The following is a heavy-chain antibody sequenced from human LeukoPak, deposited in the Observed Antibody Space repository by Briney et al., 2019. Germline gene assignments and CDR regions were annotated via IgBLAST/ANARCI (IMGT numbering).Heavy chain of an antibody. D-gene: IGHD3-3*01. V-gene: IGHV1-18*01. CDR2: ISAYNGNT. CDR1: GYTFTSYG. Sequence: GASVKVSCKASGYTFTSYGISWVRQAPGQGLEWMGWISAYNGNTNYAQKLQGRVTMTTDTSTSTAYMELRSLRSDDTAVYYCARVEGLRFFSRTRNWFDPWGQGTLVTVSS. J-gene: IGHJ5*02. CDR3: ARVEGLRFFSRTRNWFDP.